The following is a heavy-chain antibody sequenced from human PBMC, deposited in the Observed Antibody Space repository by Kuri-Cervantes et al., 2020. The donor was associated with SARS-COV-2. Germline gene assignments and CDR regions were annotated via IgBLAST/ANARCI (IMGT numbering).Heavy chain of an antibody. D-gene: IGHD5-12*01. CDR3: ARDANYGSRLPRKFDY. V-gene: IGHV1-3*01. CDR1: GYTFTSYA. Sequence: ASVKVSCKASGYTFTSYAMHWVRQAPGQRLEWMGWINAGNGNTKYSQRFQGRVTITRDTSASTAYMELSSLRSEDTAVYYCARDANYGSRLPRKFDYWGQGTLVTVSS. J-gene: IGHJ4*02. CDR2: INAGNGNT.